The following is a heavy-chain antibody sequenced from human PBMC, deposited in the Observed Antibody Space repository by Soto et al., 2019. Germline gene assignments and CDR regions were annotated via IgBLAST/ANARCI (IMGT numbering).Heavy chain of an antibody. CDR3: ARVLVQRFLSTPQNHYYYGMDV. CDR2: IVPIFYAA. J-gene: IGHJ6*02. V-gene: IGHV1-69*01. D-gene: IGHD6-25*01. Sequence: QVQLVQSGAEVKKPGSSVKVSCKASGGTFSSFAISWVRQAPGQGLEWMGEIVPIFYAAYYAQKFQGRVSITSDDYTSTGDMELSSLRSDDTAFYYCARVLVQRFLSTPQNHYYYGMDVWGQGTTVTVSS. CDR1: GGTFSSFA.